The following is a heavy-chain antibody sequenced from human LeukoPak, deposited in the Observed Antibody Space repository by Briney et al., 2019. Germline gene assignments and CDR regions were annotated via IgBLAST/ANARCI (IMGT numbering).Heavy chain of an antibody. V-gene: IGHV1-2*02. CDR3: ARGLLVPAAPFDY. Sequence: ASVKVSCKASGHTFTGYYMHWVRQAPGQGLEWMGWINPNSGGTNYAQKFQGRVTMTRDTSISTAYMELSRLRSDDTAVYYCARGLLVPAAPFDYWGQGTLVTVSS. CDR2: INPNSGGT. CDR1: GHTFTGYY. J-gene: IGHJ4*02. D-gene: IGHD2-2*01.